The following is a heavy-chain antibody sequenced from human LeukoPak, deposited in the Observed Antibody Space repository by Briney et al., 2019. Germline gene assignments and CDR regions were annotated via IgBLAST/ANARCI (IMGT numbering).Heavy chain of an antibody. V-gene: IGHV3-9*01. J-gene: IGHJ6*02. CDR2: ISWNSGSI. CDR1: GFTFDDYA. Sequence: GGSLRLSCAASGFTFDDYAMHWVRHAPGKGLEWVSGISWNSGSIGYADSVKGRFTISRDNAKNPLYLQMNSLRAEDTALYYCARGSGGDYRDYYYYGMDVWGQGTTVTVSS. D-gene: IGHD4-17*01. CDR3: ARGSGGDYRDYYYYGMDV.